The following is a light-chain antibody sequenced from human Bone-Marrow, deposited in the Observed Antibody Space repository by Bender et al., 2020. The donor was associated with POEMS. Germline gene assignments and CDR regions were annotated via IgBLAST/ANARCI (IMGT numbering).Light chain of an antibody. CDR3: SAWDDSLGGWV. CDR1: SSNIGNHG. J-gene: IGLJ3*02. CDR2: YDD. V-gene: IGLV1-36*01. Sequence: QSVVTQPPSLSEAPRQRVTISCSGSSSNIGNHGVNWYQQLPGEAPKLLIYYDDLLTPGVSDRFSASKAGTSASLDISELQSGDEALYYCSAWDDSLGGWVFCGGTKLTVL.